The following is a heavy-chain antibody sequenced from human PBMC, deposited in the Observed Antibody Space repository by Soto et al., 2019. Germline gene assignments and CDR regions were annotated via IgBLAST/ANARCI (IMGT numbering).Heavy chain of an antibody. CDR3: ARDTGWLRTYYYGMDV. CDR1: GFTFSSYG. V-gene: IGHV3-33*01. D-gene: IGHD5-12*01. J-gene: IGHJ6*02. CDR2: IWYDGSNK. Sequence: GGSLRLSCAASGFTFSSYGMHWVRQAPGKGLEWVAVIWYDGSNKYYADSVKGRFTISRDNSKNTLYLQMNSLRAEDTAVYYCARDTGWLRTYYYGMDVWGQGTTVTVSS.